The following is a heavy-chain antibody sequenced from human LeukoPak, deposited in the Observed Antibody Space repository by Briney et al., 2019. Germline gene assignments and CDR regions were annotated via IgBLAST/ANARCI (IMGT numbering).Heavy chain of an antibody. J-gene: IGHJ5*02. D-gene: IGHD2-2*01. CDR3: ARAVLVPAAETLNWFDP. V-gene: IGHV4-30-2*01. Sequence: SETLSLTCTVSGGSISSGVYSWSWIRQPPGKGLEWIGYIYHSGSTYYNPSLKSRVTISVDRSKNQFSLKLSSVTAADTAVYYCARAVLVPAAETLNWFDPWGQGTLVTVSS. CDR2: IYHSGST. CDR1: GGSISSGVYS.